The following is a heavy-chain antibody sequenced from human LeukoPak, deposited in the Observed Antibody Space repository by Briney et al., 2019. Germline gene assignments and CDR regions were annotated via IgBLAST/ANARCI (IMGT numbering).Heavy chain of an antibody. CDR2: VYDSGAT. V-gene: IGHV4-59*01. D-gene: IGHD5-18*01. J-gene: IGHJ6*02. CDR3: ARGYTAMSRNYYYGMDV. CDR1: GGSISTYY. Sequence: PSETLSLTCTVSGGSISTYYWSWVRQPPGKGLEWIGYVYDSGATNYNPSLKSRLTISVDTSKNQFSLKLRSVTAADTAVYYCARGYTAMSRNYYYGMDVWGQGTTVTVSS.